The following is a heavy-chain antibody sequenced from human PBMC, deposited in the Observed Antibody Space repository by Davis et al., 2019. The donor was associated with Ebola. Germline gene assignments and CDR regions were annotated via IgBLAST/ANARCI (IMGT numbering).Heavy chain of an antibody. V-gene: IGHV3-21*01. J-gene: IGHJ6*02. Sequence: PGGSLRLSCPASGFTLSSYSMTWVRQAPGKGLEWVSSISTSSSYIYYADSVKGRFTISRDNAKNSLYLQMNSLRAEDTAVYYCAREHSSSPYYYYYGMDVWGQGTTVTVSS. CDR2: ISTSSSYI. CDR3: AREHSSSPYYYYYGMDV. D-gene: IGHD6-13*01. CDR1: GFTLSSYS.